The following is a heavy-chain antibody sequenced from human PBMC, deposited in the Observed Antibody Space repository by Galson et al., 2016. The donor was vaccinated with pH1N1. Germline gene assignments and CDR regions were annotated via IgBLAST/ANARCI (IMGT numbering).Heavy chain of an antibody. D-gene: IGHD5-18*01. Sequence: SVKVSCKASGYTFSGYYVHWVRQAPGQGLEWMGRINPSSGGTKFAQKFQGRVILTRDTSITTAYMEVDALSSDDAAVYYCARDLYGGYQLTSDYYYGLDVWGQGTTVTVSS. CDR1: GYTFSGYY. V-gene: IGHV1-2*06. CDR3: ARDLYGGYQLTSDYYYGLDV. J-gene: IGHJ6*01. CDR2: INPSSGGT.